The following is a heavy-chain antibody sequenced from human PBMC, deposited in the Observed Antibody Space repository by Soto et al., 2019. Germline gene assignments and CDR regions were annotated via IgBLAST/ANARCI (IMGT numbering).Heavy chain of an antibody. CDR3: ASWLKGPDIGNYYYGMDV. J-gene: IGHJ6*02. V-gene: IGHV1-69*12. CDR2: IMPIFRAP. D-gene: IGHD2-15*01. Sequence: QVQLVQSGAEVKKPGSSVKVSCKASGGAFSDYAFSWVRQAPGQGLEWVGGIMPIFRAPDYAQKFQGRVTIPADEFTRTAYMEMNSLRSEATAVYYCASWLKGPDIGNYYYGMDVWGQGTTVTVS. CDR1: GGAFSDYA.